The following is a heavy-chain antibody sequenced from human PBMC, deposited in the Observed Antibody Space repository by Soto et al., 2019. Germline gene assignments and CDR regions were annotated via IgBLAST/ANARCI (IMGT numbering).Heavy chain of an antibody. D-gene: IGHD3-9*01. CDR3: ARDGGYDILTGYPTPYYYYYGMDV. V-gene: IGHV1-69*13. Sequence: SVKVSCKASGGTFSSYAISWVRQAPGQGLEWMGGIIPIFGTANYAQKFQGRVTITADESTSTAYMELSSLRSEDTAVYYCARDGGYDILTGYPTPYYYYYGMDVWGQGTTVTVSS. CDR1: GGTFSSYA. J-gene: IGHJ6*02. CDR2: IIPIFGTA.